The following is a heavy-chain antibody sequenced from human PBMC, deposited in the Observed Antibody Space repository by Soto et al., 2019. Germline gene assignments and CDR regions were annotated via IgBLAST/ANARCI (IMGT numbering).Heavy chain of an antibody. CDR1: GFTFSSYE. J-gene: IGHJ4*02. CDR2: ISSSGSTI. CDR3: AKDARRTDGWYYFDY. D-gene: IGHD6-19*01. Sequence: PGGSLRLSCAASGFTFSSYEMNWVRQAPGKGLEWVSYISSSGSTIYYADSVKGRFIISRDNAKKSLYLQMNSLRGEDTAIYYCAKDARRTDGWYYFDYWGQGALVTVSS. V-gene: IGHV3-48*03.